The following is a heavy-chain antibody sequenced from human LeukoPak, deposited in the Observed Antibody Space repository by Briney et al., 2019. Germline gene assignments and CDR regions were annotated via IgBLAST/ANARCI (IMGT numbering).Heavy chain of an antibody. J-gene: IGHJ6*03. CDR1: GFTFSDNY. Sequence: GGSLRLSCAASGFTFSDNYMSWIRQAPGKGLEWVSYISSSGSIYYADSVKGRFTISRDNAKNSLYLQMNSLRAEDTAVYYCARAGSYGSGSYYNRNYYYYYYMDVWGKGTTVTVSS. V-gene: IGHV3-11*04. D-gene: IGHD3-10*01. CDR3: ARAGSYGSGSYYNRNYYYYYYMDV. CDR2: ISSSGSI.